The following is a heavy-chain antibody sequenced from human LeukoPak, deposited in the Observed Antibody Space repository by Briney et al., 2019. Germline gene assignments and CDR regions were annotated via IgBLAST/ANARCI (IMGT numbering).Heavy chain of an antibody. J-gene: IGHJ3*02. D-gene: IGHD4-23*01. Sequence: SETLSLTCTVSGGSISSYYWSWIRQPPGKGLEWIGYIYYSGSTNYNPSLKSRVTISVDTSKNQFSLKLSSVTAADTAVYYCARLEVTDAAFDIWGQGTMVTVSS. CDR2: IYYSGST. CDR3: ARLEVTDAAFDI. CDR1: GGSISSYY. V-gene: IGHV4-59*08.